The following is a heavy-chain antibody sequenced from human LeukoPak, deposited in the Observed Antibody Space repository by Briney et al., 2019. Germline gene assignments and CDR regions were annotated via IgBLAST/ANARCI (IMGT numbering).Heavy chain of an antibody. CDR1: GFTFSSYS. CDR2: ISSGSSTI. V-gene: IGHV3-48*01. Sequence: GGSLRLSCAASGFTFSSYSMNWARQAPGKGLEWVSYISSGSSTIYYADSVKGRFTISRDNAKNSLYLQMNSLRAEDTAVYYCAKSGSGIQLWAFDYWGQGTLVTVSS. D-gene: IGHD5-18*01. CDR3: AKSGSGIQLWAFDY. J-gene: IGHJ4*02.